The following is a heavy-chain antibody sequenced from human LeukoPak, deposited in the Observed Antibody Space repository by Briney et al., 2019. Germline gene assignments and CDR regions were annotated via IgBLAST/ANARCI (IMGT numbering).Heavy chain of an antibody. Sequence: GSLRLSCAASGFTFSSYAMSWIRQPPGKGLEWIGEINHSGSTNYNPSLKSRVTISVDTSKNQFSLKLSSVTAADTAVYYCARDPQQLAHIFDYWGQGTLVTVSS. CDR2: INHSGST. D-gene: IGHD6-13*01. CDR1: GFTFSSYA. J-gene: IGHJ4*02. V-gene: IGHV4-34*01. CDR3: ARDPQQLAHIFDY.